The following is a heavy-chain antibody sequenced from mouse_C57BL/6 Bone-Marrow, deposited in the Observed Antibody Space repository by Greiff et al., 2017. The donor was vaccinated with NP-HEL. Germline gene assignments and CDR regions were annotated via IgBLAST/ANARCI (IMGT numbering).Heavy chain of an antibody. CDR2: SRNKANDYTT. CDR1: GFTFSDFY. V-gene: IGHV7-1*01. D-gene: IGHD2-5*01. J-gene: IGHJ1*03. CDR3: ARDAYYSNAWYFDV. Sequence: EVQLVESGGGLVQSGRSLRLSCATSGFTFSDFYMEWVRQAPGKGLEWIAASRNKANDYTTEYSASVKGRFIVSRDTSQSILYLQMNALRAEDTAIYYCARDAYYSNAWYFDVWGTGTTVTVSS.